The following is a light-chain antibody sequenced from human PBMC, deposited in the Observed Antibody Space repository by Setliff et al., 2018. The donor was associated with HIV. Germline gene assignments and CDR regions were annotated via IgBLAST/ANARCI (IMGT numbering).Light chain of an antibody. CDR1: ISDIGAYKY. CDR2: DVS. Sequence: QSVLAQPASVSGSPGQSITISCTGTISDIGAYKYVSCYQQHPNKAPKVIIYDVSNRPSGVSNRFSGSKSGNTASLTISGLQAEDEADYYCSAYTTIRSILFGGGTKVTVL. J-gene: IGLJ2*01. V-gene: IGLV2-14*03. CDR3: SAYTTIRSIL.